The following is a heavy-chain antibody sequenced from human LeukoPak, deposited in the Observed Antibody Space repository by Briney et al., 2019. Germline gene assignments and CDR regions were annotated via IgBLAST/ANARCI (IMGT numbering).Heavy chain of an antibody. V-gene: IGHV4-34*01. D-gene: IGHD5-12*01. J-gene: IGHJ6*02. CDR2: INHSGST. Sequence: PSETLSLTCAVYGGSFSGYYWSWIRQPPGKGLEWIGEINHSGSTNYNPSLKSRVTISVDTSKNQFSLKLSSVTAADTAVYYCARAGATDYYYYGMDVWGQGPTVTVSS. CDR1: GGSFSGYY. CDR3: ARAGATDYYYYGMDV.